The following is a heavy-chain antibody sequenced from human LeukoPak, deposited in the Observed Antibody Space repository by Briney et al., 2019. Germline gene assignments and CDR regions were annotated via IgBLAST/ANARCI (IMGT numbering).Heavy chain of an antibody. V-gene: IGHV1-18*01. CDR2: ISTYTGNT. CDR3: AKDRWRDGSSSFDN. J-gene: IGHJ4*02. CDR1: GYTFNSYS. Sequence: ASVKVSCKASGYTFNSYSINWVRQAPGQGLEWMGWISTYTGNTNYAQKLQGRVTMTTDTSTSTAYMELRSLRSDDTAVYYCAKDRWRDGSSSFDNWGQGTLVTVSS. D-gene: IGHD6-6*01.